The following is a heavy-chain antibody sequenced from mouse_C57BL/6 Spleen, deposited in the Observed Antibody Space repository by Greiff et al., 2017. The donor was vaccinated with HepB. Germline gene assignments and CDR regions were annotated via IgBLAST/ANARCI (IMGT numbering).Heavy chain of an antibody. CDR2: IYPGDGDT. CDR1: GYAFSSYW. D-gene: IGHD2-1*01. V-gene: IGHV1-80*01. Sequence: LQESGAELVKPGASVKISCKASGYAFSSYWMNWVKQRPGKGLEWIGQIYPGDGDTNYNGKFKGKATLTADKSSSTAYMQLSSLTAEDSAVYFCARNIGDLLGYAMDYWGQGTSVTVSS. CDR3: ARNIGDLLGYAMDY. J-gene: IGHJ4*01.